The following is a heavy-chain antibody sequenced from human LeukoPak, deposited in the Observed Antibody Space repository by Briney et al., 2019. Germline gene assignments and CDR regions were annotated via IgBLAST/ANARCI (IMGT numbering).Heavy chain of an antibody. CDR3: ARASSGYYHDPLVPFDY. V-gene: IGHV4-38-2*02. CDR1: GYSISSGYY. Sequence: SETLSLTCTVSGYSISSGYYWGWIRQPPGKGLEWIGSIYHSGRTFYNPSLKSRVTISVDTSKNQFSLKLNSVTAADTAVYYCARASSGYYHDPLVPFDYWGQGTLVTVSS. D-gene: IGHD3-22*01. J-gene: IGHJ4*02. CDR2: IYHSGRT.